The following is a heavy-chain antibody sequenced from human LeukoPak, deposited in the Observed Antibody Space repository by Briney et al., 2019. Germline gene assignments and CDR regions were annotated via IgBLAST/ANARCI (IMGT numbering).Heavy chain of an antibody. CDR2: IRYDGSNK. CDR1: GFTFSSYG. CDR3: APQYYYDSSGRFDY. J-gene: IGHJ4*02. D-gene: IGHD3-22*01. V-gene: IGHV3-30*02. Sequence: GGSLRLSCAASGFTFSSYGMHWVRQAPGKGLEWVAFIRYDGSNKCYADSVKGRFTISRDNSKNTLYLQMNSLRAEDTAVYYCAPQYYYDSSGRFDYWGQGTLVTVSS.